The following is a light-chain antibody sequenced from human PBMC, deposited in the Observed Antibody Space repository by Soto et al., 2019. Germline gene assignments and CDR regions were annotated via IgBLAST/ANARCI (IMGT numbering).Light chain of an antibody. CDR1: QSISNY. J-gene: IGKJ1*01. CDR2: AAS. V-gene: IGKV1-39*01. CDR3: LQTYTTLTWT. Sequence: DITMTQSPSSLSASAGDRVTITCRASQSISNYLQWYQHKSGQAPRLLVYAASSLHSGVPSRFSGSGSGTDFTLTISSLQPEDFATYYCLQTYTTLTWTFGQGTKVEI.